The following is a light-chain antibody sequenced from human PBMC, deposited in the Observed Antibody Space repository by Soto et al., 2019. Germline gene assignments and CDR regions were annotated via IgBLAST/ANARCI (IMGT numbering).Light chain of an antibody. J-gene: IGKJ2*01. CDR3: QQYNSPYT. V-gene: IGKV1-5*03. CDR1: QSISNW. Sequence: DIQMTQSPSTLSASVGDRVTITCRASQSISNWLAWYQQKPGKAPKLLIYKASSLESGVPSRFSGSGSETEFTLTISSLQPDDLATYYCQQYNSPYTFGQGTKLEIK. CDR2: KAS.